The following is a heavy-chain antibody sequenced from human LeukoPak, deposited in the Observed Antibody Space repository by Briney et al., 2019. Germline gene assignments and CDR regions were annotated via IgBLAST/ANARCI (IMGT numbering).Heavy chain of an antibody. J-gene: IGHJ4*02. CDR2: IYYSGST. Sequence: SETLSLTCTVSGGSLSSYYWSWIRQPPGKGLDWIGYIYYSGSTNYNPSLKSRVTISVDTSKNQFSLKLSSVTAADTAVYYCARGGGYCSGGSCHIDYWGQGTLVTVSS. CDR3: ARGGGYCSGGSCHIDY. CDR1: GGSLSSYY. D-gene: IGHD2-15*01. V-gene: IGHV4-59*01.